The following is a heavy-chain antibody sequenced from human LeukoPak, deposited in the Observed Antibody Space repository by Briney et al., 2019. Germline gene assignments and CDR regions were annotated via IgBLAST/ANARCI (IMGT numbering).Heavy chain of an antibody. D-gene: IGHD4-17*01. CDR1: GFTFSNAW. CDR2: IKRKTDGGTT. J-gene: IGHJ4*02. V-gene: IGHV3-15*01. CDR3: STTTVTLFDQ. Sequence: GGSLRLSCAASGFTFSNAWMSWVRQAPGKGLEWVGRIKRKTDGGTTDHAAPVKGRFTISRDDSKNTLYLQMNSLKTEDTAVYYCSTTTVTLFDQWGQGTLVTVSS.